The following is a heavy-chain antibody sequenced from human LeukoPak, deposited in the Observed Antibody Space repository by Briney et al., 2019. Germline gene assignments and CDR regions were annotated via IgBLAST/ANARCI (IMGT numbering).Heavy chain of an antibody. CDR1: GGSISSYY. CDR3: ARVAAAYDWYFDL. Sequence: RPSETLSLTCTVSGGSISSYYWSWIRQPPGKGLKWIGYIYYSGSTNYNPSLKSRVTISVDTSKNQFSLKLSSVTAADTAVYYCARVAAAYDWYFDLWGRGTLVTVSS. J-gene: IGHJ2*01. D-gene: IGHD6-13*01. V-gene: IGHV4-59*01. CDR2: IYYSGST.